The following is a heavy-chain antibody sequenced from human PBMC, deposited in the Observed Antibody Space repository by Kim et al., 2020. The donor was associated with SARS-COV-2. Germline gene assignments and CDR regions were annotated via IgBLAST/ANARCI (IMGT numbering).Heavy chain of an antibody. Sequence: GGSLRLSCAASGFTFSSYSMNWVRQAPGKGLEWVSSISSSSSYLYYADAEKGRFTISRDNAKNTLYLQMNSLRAEDTAVYYCAREQRGGYGDAFDIWGQGTMVTVSS. J-gene: IGHJ3*02. D-gene: IGHD5-12*01. CDR1: GFTFSSYS. CDR2: ISSSSSYL. V-gene: IGHV3-21*01. CDR3: AREQRGGYGDAFDI.